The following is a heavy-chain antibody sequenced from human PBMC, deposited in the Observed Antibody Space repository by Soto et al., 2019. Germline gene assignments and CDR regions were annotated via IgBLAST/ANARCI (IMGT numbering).Heavy chain of an antibody. CDR1: GLTFSSYA. D-gene: IGHD2-2*01. Sequence: GGSLRLSCAASGLTFSSYAMSWVRQAPGKGLEWVSAISGSGGSTYYADSVKGRFTISRDNSKNTLYLQMNSLRAEDTAIYYCAKARCSSATCYGPDYWGQGTLVTVSS. CDR2: ISGSGGST. CDR3: AKARCSSATCYGPDY. V-gene: IGHV3-23*01. J-gene: IGHJ4*02.